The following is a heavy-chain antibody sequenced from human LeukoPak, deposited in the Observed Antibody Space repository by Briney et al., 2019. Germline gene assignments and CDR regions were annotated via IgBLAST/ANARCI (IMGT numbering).Heavy chain of an antibody. D-gene: IGHD3-22*01. CDR2: IRYDGSNK. CDR3: ARDRYYYDSSGARFDY. V-gene: IGHV3-30*02. Sequence: GGSLRLSCAASGFIFNSYGMHWVRQAPGKGLEWVAFIRYDGSNKYYVDSVKGRFTISRDNSKNTLYLQMNSLRVEDTAVYYCARDRYYYDSSGARFDYWGQGTLVTVSS. J-gene: IGHJ4*02. CDR1: GFIFNSYG.